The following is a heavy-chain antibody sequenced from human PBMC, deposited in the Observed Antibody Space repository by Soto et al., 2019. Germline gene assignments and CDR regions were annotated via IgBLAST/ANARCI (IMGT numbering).Heavy chain of an antibody. CDR3: ARAPSGYYFDR. J-gene: IGHJ4*02. D-gene: IGHD3-10*01. Sequence: QVQLVQSGAEVKKPAASVKLSCKASGYTFTSYAVHWVRQAPGQRLESMGWINTANGDTKYSQNFQSRATITGDTSASTAYMERSSLTSEDTAVYFCARAPSGYYFDRWGQGTLVTVSS. V-gene: IGHV1-3*04. CDR1: GYTFTSYA. CDR2: INTANGDT.